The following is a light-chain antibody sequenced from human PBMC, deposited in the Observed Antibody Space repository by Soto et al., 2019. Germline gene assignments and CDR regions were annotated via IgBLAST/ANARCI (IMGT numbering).Light chain of an antibody. V-gene: IGKV3-15*01. Sequence: EIVMTQSPATLSVSPGERATLSCRASQSVSSNLAWYQQKPGRTPRLLIYGASTRATGIPARFSGSGSGTEFPLTIGSLQSEDFAVYYCQQYNNWPTFTFGPGTKVDIK. CDR3: QQYNNWPTFT. CDR2: GAS. J-gene: IGKJ3*01. CDR1: QSVSSN.